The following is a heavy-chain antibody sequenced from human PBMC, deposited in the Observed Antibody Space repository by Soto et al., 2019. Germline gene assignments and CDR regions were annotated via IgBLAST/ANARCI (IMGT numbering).Heavy chain of an antibody. V-gene: IGHV1-69*13. J-gene: IGHJ4*02. CDR1: GGTFSSYA. CDR2: IIPIFGTA. Sequence: GPSVKVSCKASGGTFSSYAISWVRQAPGQGLEWMGGIIPIFGTANYAQKFQGRVTITADESTSTAYMELSSLRSEDTAVYYCARGGRSVRYYFDYWGQGTLVTVSS. CDR3: ARGGRSVRYYFDY.